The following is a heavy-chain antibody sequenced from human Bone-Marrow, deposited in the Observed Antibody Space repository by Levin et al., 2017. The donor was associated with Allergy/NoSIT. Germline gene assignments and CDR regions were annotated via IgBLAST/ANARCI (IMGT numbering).Heavy chain of an antibody. CDR3: AHTAPPLYGDYYFEAFDV. J-gene: IGHJ3*01. CDR2: IYWDDDQ. CDR1: GFSFNTRGVG. Sequence: VSGPTLVKPTQTLTLTCTFSGFSFNTRGVGVGWIRQPPGKALEWLALIYWDDDQRYSPSLKSRLTITKDTSKNQVVLTMTNVDPVGTATYYCAHTAPPLYGDYYFEAFDVWGQGTVVTVSS. D-gene: IGHD4-17*01. V-gene: IGHV2-5*02.